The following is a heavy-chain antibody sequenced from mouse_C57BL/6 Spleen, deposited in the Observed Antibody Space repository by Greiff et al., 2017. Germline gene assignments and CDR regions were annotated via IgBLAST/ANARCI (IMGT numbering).Heavy chain of an antibody. Sequence: EVKLQESVAELVRPGASVKLSCTASGFNIKNTYMHWVKQRPEQGLEWIGRIDPANGNTKYAPKFQGKATITADTSSNTAYLQLSSLTSEDTAIYYCARDYYGSSPYWYFDVWGTGTTVTVSS. J-gene: IGHJ1*03. V-gene: IGHV14-3*01. CDR1: GFNIKNTY. D-gene: IGHD1-1*01. CDR2: IDPANGNT. CDR3: ARDYYGSSPYWYFDV.